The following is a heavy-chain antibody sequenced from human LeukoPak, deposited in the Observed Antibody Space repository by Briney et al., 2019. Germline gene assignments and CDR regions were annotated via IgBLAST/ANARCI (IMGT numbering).Heavy chain of an antibody. CDR2: ISGSGGNT. Sequence: GGSPRLSCAASGFTFSTYAMCWVRQAPGKGLEWVSVISGSGGNTYYADSVKGRFTISRDNSKNTLYLQMNSLRAEDTAVYYCARYGPQGACRAFDIWGQGTMVTVSS. CDR1: GFTFSTYA. CDR3: ARYGPQGACRAFDI. V-gene: IGHV3-23*01. D-gene: IGHD2-15*01. J-gene: IGHJ3*02.